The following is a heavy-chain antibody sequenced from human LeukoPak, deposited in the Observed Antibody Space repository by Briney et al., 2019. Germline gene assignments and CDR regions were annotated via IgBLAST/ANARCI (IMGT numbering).Heavy chain of an antibody. CDR3: ARGLQLWYPGDAFDI. J-gene: IGHJ3*02. Sequence: KTGGSLRLSCAASGCTFNSYSMNWVRQAPAKGLELVSSISGNSNYSNYENPLNNRLTTSRDNAKNSLYLHMNSLRAEDTAVYYCARGLQLWYPGDAFDIWGQGTMVTVSS. CDR2: ISGNSNYS. V-gene: IGHV3-21*01. D-gene: IGHD5-18*01. CDR1: GCTFNSYS.